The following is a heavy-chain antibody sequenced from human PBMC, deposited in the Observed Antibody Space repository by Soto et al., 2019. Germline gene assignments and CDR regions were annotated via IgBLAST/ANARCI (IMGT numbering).Heavy chain of an antibody. Sequence: EVQLVESGGGLVQPGGSLRLSCAASGFTFSSYSMNWVRQAPGKGLEWVSYISSSSSTIYYADSVKGRFTISRDNAKNXXYLQMNSLRAEVTAVYYCARALPRFWIAAAGTVDYWGQGTLLPVSS. V-gene: IGHV3-48*01. J-gene: IGHJ4*02. CDR1: GFTFSSYS. CDR2: ISSSSSTI. D-gene: IGHD6-13*01. CDR3: ARALPRFWIAAAGTVDY.